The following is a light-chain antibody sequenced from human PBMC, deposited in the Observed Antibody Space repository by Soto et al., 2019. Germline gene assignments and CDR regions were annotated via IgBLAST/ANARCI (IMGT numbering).Light chain of an antibody. V-gene: IGKV2-28*01. J-gene: IGKJ5*01. Sequence: DIVMTQSPLSLAVTPGEPASISCKSSQSLLHSKGFHNLDWYLQKPGQSPQVLIYLGSNRASGVPDRVSGSGSGTDFTLKISRVEAEDVGVSFCMQAIQTPITFGQGTRLDIK. CDR3: MQAIQTPIT. CDR1: QSLLHSKGFHN. CDR2: LGS.